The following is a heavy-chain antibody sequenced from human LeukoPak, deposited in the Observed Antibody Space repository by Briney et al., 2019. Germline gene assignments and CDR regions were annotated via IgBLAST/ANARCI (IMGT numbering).Heavy chain of an antibody. V-gene: IGHV4-59*02. CDR1: GDSVNSHY. D-gene: IGHD4-11*01. J-gene: IGHJ4*02. CDR3: ARYSNHVDYFDS. CDR2: VYYTGTS. Sequence: SETLSLTCTVSGDSVNSHYWSWLRQPPGKGLEWIAYVYYTGTSNYNPSLKSRVTISIDTSKSQFSLKLISVTAADTAVYYCARYSNHVDYFDSWGQGTLVTVSS.